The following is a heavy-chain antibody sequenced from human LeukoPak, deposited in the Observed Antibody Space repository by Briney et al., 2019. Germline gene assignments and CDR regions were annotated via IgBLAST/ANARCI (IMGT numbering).Heavy chain of an antibody. D-gene: IGHD3-22*01. CDR1: GFSFGNYA. CDR2: ISDSGVST. Sequence: GGSLRLSCAASGFSFGNYAMSWVRQAPGKGLEWVSAISDSGVSTYCADSVKGRFTISRDNSKNTLYLQMNSLRAEDTAVYYCAKMYYYDSSGYSLAFDIWGQGTMVTVS. CDR3: AKMYYYDSSGYSLAFDI. J-gene: IGHJ3*02. V-gene: IGHV3-23*01.